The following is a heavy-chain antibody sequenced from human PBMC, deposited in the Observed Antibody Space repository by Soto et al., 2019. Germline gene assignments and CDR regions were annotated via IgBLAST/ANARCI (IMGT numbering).Heavy chain of an antibody. CDR2: IYHSGST. CDR3: ARVIGYCSSTSCYGENWFDP. Sequence: PSETLSLTCTVSGGSISSGGYYWSWIRQHPGKGLEWIGYIYHSGSTYYNPSLKSRVTISVDRSKNQFSLKLSSVTAADTAVYYCARVIGYCSSTSCYGENWFDPWGQGTLVTVSS. J-gene: IGHJ5*02. D-gene: IGHD2-2*01. CDR1: GGSISSGGYY. V-gene: IGHV4-30-2*01.